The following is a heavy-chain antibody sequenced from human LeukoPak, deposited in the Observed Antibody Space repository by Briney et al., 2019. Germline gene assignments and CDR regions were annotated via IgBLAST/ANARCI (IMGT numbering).Heavy chain of an antibody. CDR3: AKWGDFDVLTGYYVPDF. D-gene: IGHD3-9*01. CDR2: ITGSGGNT. CDR1: GFTFSNYA. Sequence: LPGGSLRLSCAASGFTFSNYAMSWVRQAPGKWLEWVSAITGSGGNTYYADSVKGRFTISRDNSKNTLYLQMNSLRDEDTAVYYCAKWGDFDVLTGYYVPDFWGQGTLVTVSS. J-gene: IGHJ4*02. V-gene: IGHV3-23*01.